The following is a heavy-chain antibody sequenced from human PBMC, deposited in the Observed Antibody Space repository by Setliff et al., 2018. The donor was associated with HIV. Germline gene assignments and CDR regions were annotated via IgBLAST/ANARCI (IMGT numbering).Heavy chain of an antibody. CDR2: ISPYIGHT. J-gene: IGHJ5*02. CDR3: AVASIVSTARWNH. Sequence: GASVKVSCKASGYTFTSLGISWVRRAPGQGLEWMGWISPYIGHTIYAQNFQGRVTMTRDTSISTAYMDLSSLTSDDTAVYYCAVASIVSTARWNHWGRGTLVTVSS. V-gene: IGHV1-18*01. D-gene: IGHD1-26*01. CDR1: GYTFTSLG.